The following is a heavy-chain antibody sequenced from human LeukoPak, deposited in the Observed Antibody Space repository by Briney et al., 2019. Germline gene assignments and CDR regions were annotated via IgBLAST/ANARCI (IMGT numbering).Heavy chain of an antibody. J-gene: IGHJ6*04. Sequence: PSETLSLTCTVSGGSISSNSYYWGWIRQPPGKGLEWIGSIYYSGSTYYNPSLKSRVTISVDTSKNQFSLKLSSVTAADTAVYYCATPIGGDVWGKGTTVTISS. CDR3: ATPIGGDV. CDR2: IYYSGST. D-gene: IGHD3-22*01. CDR1: GGSISSNSYY. V-gene: IGHV4-39*01.